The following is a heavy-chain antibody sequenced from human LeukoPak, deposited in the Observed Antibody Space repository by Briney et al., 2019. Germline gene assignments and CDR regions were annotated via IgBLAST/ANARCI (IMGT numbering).Heavy chain of an antibody. D-gene: IGHD3-10*01. Sequence: GGSLRLSCAASGFTFSSYGMHRVRQAPGRGLEWVAVISYDGSNKYYADSVKGQFTISRDNSKNTLYLQMNSLRAEDTAVYYCAKGHYGSGSYYYIDYWGQGTLVTVSS. CDR2: ISYDGSNK. CDR1: GFTFSSYG. V-gene: IGHV3-30*18. J-gene: IGHJ4*02. CDR3: AKGHYGSGSYYYIDY.